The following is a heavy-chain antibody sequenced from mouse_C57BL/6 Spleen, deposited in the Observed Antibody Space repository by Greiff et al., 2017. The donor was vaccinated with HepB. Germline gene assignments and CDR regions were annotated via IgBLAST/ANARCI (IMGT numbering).Heavy chain of an antibody. CDR3: ARSGYYYGSSYRPYYFDY. CDR1: GYAFSSSW. CDR2: IYPGDGDT. D-gene: IGHD1-1*01. Sequence: QVQLQQSGPELVKPGASVKISCKASGYAFSSSWMNWVKQRPGKGLEWIGRIYPGDGDTNYNGKFKGKATLTADKSSSTAYMQLSSLTSEDSAVYFCARSGYYYGSSYRPYYFDYWGQSTTLTVSS. V-gene: IGHV1-82*01. J-gene: IGHJ2*01.